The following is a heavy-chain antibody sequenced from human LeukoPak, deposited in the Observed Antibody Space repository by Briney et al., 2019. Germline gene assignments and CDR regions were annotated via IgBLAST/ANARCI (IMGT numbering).Heavy chain of an antibody. CDR2: IKKDGSQK. J-gene: IGHJ5*02. CDR3: ARVGWELLNLHFDP. Sequence: PGGSLRLSCVGSGFTFSDKWMSWVRQAPGKGPEWVASIKKDGSQKYYVDSVKGRFTISRDNAQNSLYLQMSSQRVEDTAIYSCARVGWELLNLHFDPWGQGTLVTVSS. D-gene: IGHD1-26*01. V-gene: IGHV3-7*03. CDR1: GFTFSDKW.